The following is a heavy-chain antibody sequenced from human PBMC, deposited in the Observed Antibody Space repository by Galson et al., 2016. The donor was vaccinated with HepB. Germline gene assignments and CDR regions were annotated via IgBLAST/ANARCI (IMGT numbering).Heavy chain of an antibody. J-gene: IGHJ5*02. V-gene: IGHV4-59*01. CDR2: IYYSGT. CDR1: GGSISNNY. Sequence: ETLSLTCAVSGGSISNNYWSWIRQPPGKGLEWIGNIYYSGTNYNPSLESRVTISVDTSKNQVSLKLTSVTAADTAVYYCAKDSTRFDPWGQGTLVTVSS. CDR3: AKDSTRFDP.